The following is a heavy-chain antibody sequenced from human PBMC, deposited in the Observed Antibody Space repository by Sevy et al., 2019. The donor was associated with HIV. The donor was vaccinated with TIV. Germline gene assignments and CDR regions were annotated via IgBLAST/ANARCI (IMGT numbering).Heavy chain of an antibody. CDR1: GFSVSSHA. J-gene: IGHJ4*02. CDR2: PPYDGSTQ. CDR3: TRDAGYSVGWYPSNY. D-gene: IGHD6-19*01. Sequence: GGSLRLSCAASGFSVSSHAMHWVRPAPGKGLEWVALPPYDGSTQYNADSVKGRFSISRDSSKNILYLQMNSLGPADTALYYCTRDAGYSVGWYPSNYWGQGTLVTVSS. V-gene: IGHV3-30*04.